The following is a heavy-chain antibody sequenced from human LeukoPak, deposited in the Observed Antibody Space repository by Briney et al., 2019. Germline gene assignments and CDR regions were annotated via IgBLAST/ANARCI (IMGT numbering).Heavy chain of an antibody. CDR1: GGSISSYY. CDR2: IYYSGST. CDR3: AILAVAGTNGTYYYYGMDV. Sequence: SETLSLTCAFYGGSISSYYWSWIREPPGKGLEWIGCIYYSGSTNYNPSLKSRVTISVDTSKNQFSLKLSSVTAADTAVYYCAILAVAGTNGTYYYYGMDVWGQGTTVTVSS. D-gene: IGHD6-19*01. J-gene: IGHJ6*02. V-gene: IGHV4-59*08.